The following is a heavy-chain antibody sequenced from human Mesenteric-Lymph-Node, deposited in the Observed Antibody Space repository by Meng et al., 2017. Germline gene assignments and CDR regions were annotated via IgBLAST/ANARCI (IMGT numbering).Heavy chain of an antibody. CDR2: INSDGSST. V-gene: IGHV3-74*01. J-gene: IGHJ4*02. D-gene: IGHD3-9*01. Sequence: GESLKISCAASGFTFSSYWMHWVRQAPGKGLVWVSRINSDGSSTSYADSVKGRFTISRDNAKNTLYLQMSSLRAEDTAVYYCAVLRYFDWLLYEEIDYWGQGTLVTVSS. CDR1: GFTFSSYW. CDR3: AVLRYFDWLLYEEIDY.